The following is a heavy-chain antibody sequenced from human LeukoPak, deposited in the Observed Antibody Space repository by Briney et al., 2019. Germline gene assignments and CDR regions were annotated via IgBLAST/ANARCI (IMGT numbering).Heavy chain of an antibody. J-gene: IGHJ3*02. CDR2: IYSGGST. Sequence: GGSLRLSCAASGFTVSSNYMSWVRQAPGKGLEWVSVIYSGGSTYYADSVKGRFTISRDNSKNTLYLQMNSLRAEDTAVHYCARGVVVAGDAFDIWGQGTMVTVSS. CDR1: GFTVSSNY. V-gene: IGHV3-66*01. D-gene: IGHD2-15*01. CDR3: ARGVVVAGDAFDI.